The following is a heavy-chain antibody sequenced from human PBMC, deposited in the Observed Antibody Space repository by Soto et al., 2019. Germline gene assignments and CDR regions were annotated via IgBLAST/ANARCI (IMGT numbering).Heavy chain of an antibody. D-gene: IGHD6-19*01. CDR2: INAGNGNT. Sequence: ASVKVSCKASGYTFTGYSMHWVRQAPGQRLEWMGWINAGNGNTKYSQKFQGRVTITRDTSASTAYMELSSLRSEDTAVYYCARAVAVGADFACWGQGSLVTVSS. J-gene: IGHJ4*02. V-gene: IGHV1-3*01. CDR3: ARAVAVGADFAC. CDR1: GYTFTGYS.